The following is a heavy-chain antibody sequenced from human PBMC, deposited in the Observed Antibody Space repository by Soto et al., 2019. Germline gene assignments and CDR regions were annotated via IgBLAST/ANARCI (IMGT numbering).Heavy chain of an antibody. CDR1: GGTFSSYA. J-gene: IGHJ6*02. Sequence: QVQLVQSGAEVKKPGSSVKVSCKASGGTFSSYAINWVRQAPGQGLEWMGGIIRIFGTPDYAQRFQGRVTITADESTSTAYMELSSLRSEDTAVCYCARQGSTEYYYYGMDVWGQGTTVTVSS. V-gene: IGHV1-69*12. CDR3: ARQGSTEYYYYGMDV. D-gene: IGHD2-2*01. CDR2: IIRIFGTP.